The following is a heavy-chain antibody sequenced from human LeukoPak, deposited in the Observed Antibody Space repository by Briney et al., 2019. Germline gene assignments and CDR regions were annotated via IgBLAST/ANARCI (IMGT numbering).Heavy chain of an antibody. CDR2: ISWNSGSI. D-gene: IGHD1-26*01. CDR3: AKASKWELPADFDY. V-gene: IGHV3-9*01. CDR1: GFTFDDYA. J-gene: IGHJ4*02. Sequence: SLRLSCAASGFTFDDYAMHWVRQAPGKGLEWVSGISWNSGSIGYADSVKGRFTISRDNAKNSLYLQMNSLRAEDTALYYCAKASKWELPADFDYWGQGTLVTVSS.